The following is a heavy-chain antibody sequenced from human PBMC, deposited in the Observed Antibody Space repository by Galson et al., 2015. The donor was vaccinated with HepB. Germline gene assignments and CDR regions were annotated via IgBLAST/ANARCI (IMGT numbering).Heavy chain of an antibody. D-gene: IGHD5-18*01. CDR1: GFTFSSYA. V-gene: IGHV3-64*01. CDR3: ARDPDVDTAMGYYYGMDV. CDR2: ISSNGGST. J-gene: IGHJ6*02. Sequence: SLRLSCAASGFTFSSYAMHWVRQAPGKGLEYVSAISSNGGSTYYANSVKGRFTISRDNSKNTLYLQMGSLRAEDMAVYYCARDPDVDTAMGYYYGMDVWGQGTTVTVSS.